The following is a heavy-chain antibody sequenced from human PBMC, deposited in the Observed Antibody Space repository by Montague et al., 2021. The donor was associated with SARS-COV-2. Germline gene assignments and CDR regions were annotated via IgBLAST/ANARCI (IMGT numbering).Heavy chain of an antibody. V-gene: IGHV4-30-2*03. CDR2: TGST. J-gene: IGHJ3*02. D-gene: IGHD3-10*01. Sequence: TGSTYYNPSLKSRVTVSVDTSKNQFSLKLSSLTAADTAVYYCARHITGSGNAFDIWGQGTMV. CDR3: ARHITGSGNAFDI.